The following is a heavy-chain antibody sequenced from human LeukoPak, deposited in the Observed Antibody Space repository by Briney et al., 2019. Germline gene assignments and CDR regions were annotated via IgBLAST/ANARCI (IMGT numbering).Heavy chain of an antibody. Sequence: GGSLRLSCAASGFTVSSNYMSWVRQAPGKGLEWVSVIYSGGSTYYADSVKGRFTISRDNPKNTLYLQMNSLRAEDTAVYYCARDPELGLYAFDIWGQGTMVTVSS. CDR1: GFTVSSNY. J-gene: IGHJ3*02. CDR2: IYSGGST. CDR3: ARDPELGLYAFDI. V-gene: IGHV3-66*02. D-gene: IGHD1-26*01.